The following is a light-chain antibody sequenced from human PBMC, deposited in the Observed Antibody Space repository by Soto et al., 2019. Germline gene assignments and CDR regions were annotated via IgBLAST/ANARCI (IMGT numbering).Light chain of an antibody. Sequence: DIQMTQSPSSLSASVGDRVTITCRASQNIRKYLNWYQQRPGKTPNLLVYAASNLRSGVPSRFSGSGSGTDFTLTISNLQPEDFGTYYCQQIHSTSSYTFGQGSRVDVK. CDR2: AAS. V-gene: IGKV1-39*01. CDR3: QQIHSTSSYT. CDR1: QNIRKY. J-gene: IGKJ2*01.